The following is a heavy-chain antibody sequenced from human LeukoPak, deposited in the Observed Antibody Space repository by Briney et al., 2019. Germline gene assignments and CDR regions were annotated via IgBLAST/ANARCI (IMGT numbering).Heavy chain of an antibody. J-gene: IGHJ6*02. CDR3: ARYWDTAMDYFYYYGMDV. CDR2: ISSTSSDI. Sequence: PGGSLRLSCAASGFTFSSYTITWVRQAPGKGLEWVSSISSTSSDIYYADSVKGRFTISRDNAKDSVYLQMNSLRAEDTAVYYCARYWDTAMDYFYYYGMDVWGQGTTVTVSS. CDR1: GFTFSSYT. D-gene: IGHD5-18*01. V-gene: IGHV3-21*01.